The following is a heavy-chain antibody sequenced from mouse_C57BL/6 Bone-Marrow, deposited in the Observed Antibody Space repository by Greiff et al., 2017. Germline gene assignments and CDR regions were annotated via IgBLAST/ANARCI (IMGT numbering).Heavy chain of an antibody. Sequence: VQLQQPGAELVKPGASVKLSCKASGYTFTSYWMHWVKQRPGQGLEWIGMIHPNSGSTNYNEKFKRKATLTVDKSSSTAYMQLSSLTSEDSAVYDCARSYYGSSYNYWGQGTTLTVSS. D-gene: IGHD1-1*01. CDR2: IHPNSGST. CDR1: GYTFTSYW. CDR3: ARSYYGSSYNY. V-gene: IGHV1-64*01. J-gene: IGHJ2*01.